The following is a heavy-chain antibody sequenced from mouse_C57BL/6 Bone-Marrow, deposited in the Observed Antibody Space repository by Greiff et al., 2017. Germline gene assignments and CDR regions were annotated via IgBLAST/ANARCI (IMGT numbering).Heavy chain of an antibody. V-gene: IGHV5-15*01. CDR1: GFTFSDYG. CDR3: ARRGAYYSNYDYAMDY. J-gene: IGHJ4*01. D-gene: IGHD2-5*01. CDR2: ISNLAYSV. Sequence: EVQLVESGGGLVQPGGSLKLSCAASGFTFSDYGMAWVRQAPRKGPEWVAFISNLAYSVYYADTVTGRFTISREHAKNTLYLERSSLRSEDTAMYYCARRGAYYSNYDYAMDYWGQGTSVTVSS.